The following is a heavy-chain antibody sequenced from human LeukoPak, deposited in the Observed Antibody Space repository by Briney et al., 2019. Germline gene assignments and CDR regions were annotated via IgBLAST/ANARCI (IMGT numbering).Heavy chain of an antibody. CDR1: GYTFTAYH. D-gene: IGHD2-21*02. CDR2: INPNSGGT. CDR3: ARGSTAKRPFDY. Sequence: ASVKVSCKTSGYTFTAYHMNWVRQAPGQGLEWMGWINPNSGGTNYAQKFQGRVTMTRDTSISTAYMELSRLRSDDTAVYYCARGSTAKRPFDYWGQGTLVTVSS. J-gene: IGHJ4*02. V-gene: IGHV1-2*02.